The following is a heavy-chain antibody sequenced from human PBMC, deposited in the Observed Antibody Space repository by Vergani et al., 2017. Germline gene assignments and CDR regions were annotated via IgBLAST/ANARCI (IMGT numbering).Heavy chain of an antibody. Sequence: EVQLVESGGGLVKPGGSLRLSCAASGFTFSSYSMNWVRQAPGKGLEWVSLISWDGGSTYYADSVKGRFTISRDNSKNSLYLQMNSLRTEDTALYYCAKGRGFRGRGVLEWGQGTLVTVSS. CDR1: GFTFSSYS. D-gene: IGHD3-10*01. CDR2: ISWDGGST. CDR3: AKGRGFRGRGVLE. V-gene: IGHV3-43*01. J-gene: IGHJ4*02.